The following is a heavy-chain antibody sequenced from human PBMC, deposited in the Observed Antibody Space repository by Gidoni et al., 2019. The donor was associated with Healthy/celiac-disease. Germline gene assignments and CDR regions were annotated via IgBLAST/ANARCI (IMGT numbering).Heavy chain of an antibody. D-gene: IGHD2-15*01. V-gene: IGHV3-23*01. Sequence: EVQLLESGGGLVQPGGSLRLSCAASGFTFRSYAMSWVRQAPGKGLEWVSAISGSGGSTYYADSVKGRFTISRDNSKNTLYLQMNSLRAEDTAVYYCAKVRPFIGYCSGGSCLAFDYWGQGTLVTVSS. CDR2: ISGSGGST. CDR1: GFTFRSYA. CDR3: AKVRPFIGYCSGGSCLAFDY. J-gene: IGHJ4*02.